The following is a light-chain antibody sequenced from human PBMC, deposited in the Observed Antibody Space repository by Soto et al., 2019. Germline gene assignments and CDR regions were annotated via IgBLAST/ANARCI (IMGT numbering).Light chain of an antibody. CDR2: GAS. J-gene: IGKJ1*01. CDR1: QSVSSTY. CDR3: QQDCSSPRT. Sequence: EIVLTQTPGTLSLSPGERATLSCRASQSVSSTYLAWYQQKPGQAPRLLIYGASSRATGIPDRFSGSGSGTSFALTHGCLGAEYFSVYCCQQDCSSPRTFGQGFKVEIK. V-gene: IGKV3-20*01.